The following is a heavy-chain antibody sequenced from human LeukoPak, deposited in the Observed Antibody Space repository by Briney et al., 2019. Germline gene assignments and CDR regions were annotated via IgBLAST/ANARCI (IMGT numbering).Heavy chain of an antibody. V-gene: IGHV1-69*04. J-gene: IGHJ4*02. CDR2: IIPIFGIG. CDR3: ARAVVSDRDFWSGYEYFDY. Sequence: ASVEVSCKASGGTFSSYAISWVRQAPGQGLEWMGRIIPIFGIGNYAQKFQGRVTITADKSTSTAYMELSSLKSEDTAVYYCARAVVSDRDFWSGYEYFDYWGQGTLVTVSS. CDR1: GGTFSSYA. D-gene: IGHD3-3*01.